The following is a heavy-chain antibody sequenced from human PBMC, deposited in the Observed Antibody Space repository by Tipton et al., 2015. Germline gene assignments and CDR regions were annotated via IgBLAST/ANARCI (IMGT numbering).Heavy chain of an antibody. CDR1: GGSVSSGSYY. CDR3: ARGGGDDYIWGSSRFDS. D-gene: IGHD3-16*02. Sequence: TLSLTCTVSGGSVSSGSYYWSWIRQPPGKGLEWIGYIYYAGNTNYSPSLKSRVTISVDTSKNQFSLNLSSVTAADTAMYYCARGGGDDYIWGSSRFDSWGQGILVTVSS. V-gene: IGHV4-61*01. J-gene: IGHJ5*01. CDR2: IYYAGNT.